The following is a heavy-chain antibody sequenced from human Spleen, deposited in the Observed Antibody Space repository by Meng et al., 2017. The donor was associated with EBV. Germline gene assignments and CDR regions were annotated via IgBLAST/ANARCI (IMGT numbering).Heavy chain of an antibody. Sequence: VQLVGFGGGLVKPGGSLILSCAASGFTFSDFYMSWIRQAPGKGLELFSYITSSGNPIYYADSVKGRFIISRDNAKNSLYLQMNSLRAEDAAVYYCSRDLAGSDDYWGQGTLVTVSS. J-gene: IGHJ4*02. V-gene: IGHV3-11*01. CDR2: ITSSGNPI. D-gene: IGHD1-14*01. CDR3: SRDLAGSDDY. CDR1: GFTFSDFY.